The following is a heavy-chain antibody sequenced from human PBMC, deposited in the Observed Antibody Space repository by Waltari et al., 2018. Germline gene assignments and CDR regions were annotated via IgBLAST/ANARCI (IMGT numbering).Heavy chain of an antibody. CDR1: GYTFTGYQ. V-gene: IGHV1-2*02. CDR3: ARDLVVGSGDY. D-gene: IGHD1-26*01. Sequence: ASVKVSCKASGYTFTGYQIHWVRQAPGQGLEWMGWINPNSGGTNYAQNFQGRVTITRDTSIRTAYMELSRLRSDDTAMYYCARDLVVGSGDYWGQGTLVTVSS. J-gene: IGHJ4*02. CDR2: INPNSGGT.